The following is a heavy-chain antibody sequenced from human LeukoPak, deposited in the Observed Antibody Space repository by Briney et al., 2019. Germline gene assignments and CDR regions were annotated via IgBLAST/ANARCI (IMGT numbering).Heavy chain of an antibody. Sequence: SETLSLTCAVYGGSFSGYYWTWIRQPPGRGLEWIGEINHSGSTNYDPSLKSRVTISVDTSKSQFSLKLNSVTAADTAMYYCARGRDPYWGQGTLVTVSS. J-gene: IGHJ4*02. D-gene: IGHD5-24*01. CDR3: ARGRDPY. CDR2: INHSGST. CDR1: GGSFSGYY. V-gene: IGHV4-34*01.